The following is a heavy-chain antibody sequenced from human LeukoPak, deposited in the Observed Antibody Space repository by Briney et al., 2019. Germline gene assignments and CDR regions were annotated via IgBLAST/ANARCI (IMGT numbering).Heavy chain of an antibody. CDR1: GFTFSNAW. CDR2: IKSKTDGGTT. Sequence: GGSLRLSCAASGFTFSNAWMSWVRQAPGKGLEWVGRIKSKTDGGTTDYAAPVKGRFTISRDDSKNTLYLQMNSLKTEDTVVYYCSTGRQQLVFDYWGQGTLVTVSS. CDR3: STGRQQLVFDY. V-gene: IGHV3-15*01. D-gene: IGHD6-13*01. J-gene: IGHJ4*02.